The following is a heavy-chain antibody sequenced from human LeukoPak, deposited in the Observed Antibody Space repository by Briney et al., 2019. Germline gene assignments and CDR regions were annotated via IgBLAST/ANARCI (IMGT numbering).Heavy chain of an antibody. J-gene: IGHJ3*02. V-gene: IGHV3-48*03. CDR3: ARDTLLYADSPDAFDM. Sequence: GGSLRLSCAASGFSFSSYGMNWVRQAPGKGLEWVSYIGSSGSTVYYADSVKGRFTISRDNAKNSLYLQRNSLRDEDTAVYYCARDTLLYADSPDAFDMWGQGTMVTVSS. CDR2: IGSSGSTV. D-gene: IGHD4-17*01. CDR1: GFSFSSYG.